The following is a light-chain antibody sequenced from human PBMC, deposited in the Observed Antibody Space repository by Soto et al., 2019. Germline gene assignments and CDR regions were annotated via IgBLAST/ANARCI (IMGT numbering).Light chain of an antibody. CDR2: STS. Sequence: EIVLTQSPATLSVSPGERVSLSCRASQSISTNLAWYQQKPGQAPRLLIYSTSRRATGIPDRFSGGGSGTDFTLAISRLEPEDFALYYCQQYDGSPITFGQGTRLEI. CDR1: QSISTN. V-gene: IGKV3-20*01. J-gene: IGKJ5*01. CDR3: QQYDGSPIT.